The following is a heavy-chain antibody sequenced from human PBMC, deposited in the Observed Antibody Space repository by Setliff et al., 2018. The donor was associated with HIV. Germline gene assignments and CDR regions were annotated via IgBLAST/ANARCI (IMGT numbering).Heavy chain of an antibody. Sequence: SETLSLTCAVSGYSISSGYYWSWIRQPPGKGLEWIGYIYYSGSTNYNPSLKSRVTISVDTSKNHFSLKLLSVTAADTAVYYCAQLGMVDDFDYWGQGTLVTVSS. CDR3: AQLGMVDDFDY. J-gene: IGHJ4*02. CDR1: GYSISSGYY. V-gene: IGHV4-61*03. CDR2: IYYSGST. D-gene: IGHD1-1*01.